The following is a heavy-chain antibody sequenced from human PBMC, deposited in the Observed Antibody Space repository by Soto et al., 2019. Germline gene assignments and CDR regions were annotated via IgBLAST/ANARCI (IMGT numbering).Heavy chain of an antibody. CDR1: GYTFTSYD. Sequence: ASVKVSCKASGYTFTSYDISWVRQATGQGLEWMGWMNPNSGNTAYALKFQGRVTMTRNTSISTAYMELSSLRSEDTAVYYCARGSYQDFQHWGQGTLVTVSS. CDR2: MNPNSGNT. CDR3: ARGSYQDFQH. J-gene: IGHJ1*01. V-gene: IGHV1-8*01. D-gene: IGHD1-26*01.